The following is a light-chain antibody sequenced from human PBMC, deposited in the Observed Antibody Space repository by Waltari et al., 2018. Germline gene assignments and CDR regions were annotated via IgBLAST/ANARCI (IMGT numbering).Light chain of an antibody. J-gene: IGLJ2*01. Sequence: QSALTQPASVSGSPGQSSTISCPGTSSDVGGYNYFSWPQQHPGKAPKLMIYDVSKRPSGVSNRFSGSKSGNTASLTISGLQAEDEADYYCSSYTSSSTYVVFGGGTKLTVL. CDR2: DVS. V-gene: IGLV2-14*01. CDR3: SSYTSSSTYVV. CDR1: SSDVGGYNY.